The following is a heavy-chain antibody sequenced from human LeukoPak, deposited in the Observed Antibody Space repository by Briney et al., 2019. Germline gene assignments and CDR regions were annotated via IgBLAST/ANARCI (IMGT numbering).Heavy chain of an antibody. J-gene: IGHJ6*02. V-gene: IGHV3-30-3*01. CDR3: AREPGIVVVVAASPHYYGMDV. D-gene: IGHD2-15*01. Sequence: GRSLRLSCAASGFTFSSYAMHWVRQAPGKGLEWVAVISYDGSNKYYADSVKGRFTISRDNSKNTLYLQMNSLRAEDTAVYYCAREPGIVVVVAASPHYYGMDVWGQGTTVTVSS. CDR2: ISYDGSNK. CDR1: GFTFSSYA.